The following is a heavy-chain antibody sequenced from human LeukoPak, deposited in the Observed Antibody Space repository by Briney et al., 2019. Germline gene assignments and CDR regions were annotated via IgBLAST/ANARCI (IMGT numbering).Heavy chain of an antibody. CDR1: AGSLTSDY. Sequence: SPSETLSLTCTVAAGSLTSDYWTWIPQPPGKGLEWVGYIYYSGNNNYNPSLKSRVTISLDTYKNQFSLKLSAVTAADTALYYCARTPGGTYYNYMDVWGKGTTVTVSS. CDR3: ARTPGGTYYNYMDV. V-gene: IGHV4-59*01. CDR2: IYYSGNN. J-gene: IGHJ6*03. D-gene: IGHD1-1*01.